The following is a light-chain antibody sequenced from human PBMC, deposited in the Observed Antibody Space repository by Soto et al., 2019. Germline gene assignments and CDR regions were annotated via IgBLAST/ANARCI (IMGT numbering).Light chain of an antibody. J-gene: IGKJ1*01. CDR3: QQYGSSPGT. Sequence: EIVLTQSPDTLSLSPGERATLSCRASQSVSSSNLAWYQQKPGQAPRLLIYGASSRATGIPDRFSGSGSGTDFTLTISRLEPEDFAVYYCQQYGSSPGTFGQGTKVVIK. V-gene: IGKV3-20*01. CDR1: QSVSSSN. CDR2: GAS.